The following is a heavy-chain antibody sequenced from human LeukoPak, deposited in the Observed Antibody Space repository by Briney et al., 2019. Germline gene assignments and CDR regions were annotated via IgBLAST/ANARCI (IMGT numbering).Heavy chain of an antibody. CDR2: MSPNSGDT. Sequence: ASVKVSCKASGYTFTSYDINWVRQATGQGLEWLGWMSPNSGDTGYAQKFQGRVTMTSDSSISTAYMELSSLRSEDTAIYYCVRTPPNWGFDYWGQGTLVTVSS. J-gene: IGHJ4*02. D-gene: IGHD7-27*01. CDR3: VRTPPNWGFDY. CDR1: GYTFTSYD. V-gene: IGHV1-8*02.